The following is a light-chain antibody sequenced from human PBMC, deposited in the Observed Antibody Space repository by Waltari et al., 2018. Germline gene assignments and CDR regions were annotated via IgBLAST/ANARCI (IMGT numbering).Light chain of an antibody. CDR3: CSYAGGNNLL. CDR2: AVS. J-gene: IGLJ2*01. Sequence: QSALTQPPSASGPPGQSVTIPCTGTNSDVGGYDFVPWYQQHPGKAPKLMIYAVSKRPSGVPDRFSGSKSGNTASLTVSGLQADDEADYYCCSYAGGNNLLFGGGTKLTVL. CDR1: NSDVGGYDF. V-gene: IGLV2-8*01.